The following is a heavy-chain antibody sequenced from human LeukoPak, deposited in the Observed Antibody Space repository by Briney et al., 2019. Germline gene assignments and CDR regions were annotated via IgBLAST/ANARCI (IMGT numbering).Heavy chain of an antibody. CDR3: AKAPPGVRGRSSDDY. CDR2: ISYDGSNK. J-gene: IGHJ4*02. CDR1: GFTFSSYG. Sequence: GGSLRVSCAASGFTFSSYGMHWVRQAPGKGLEWVAVISYDGSNKYYADSVKGRFTISRDNSKNTLYLQMNSLRAEDTAVYYCAKAPPGVRGRSSDDYWGQGTLVTVSS. V-gene: IGHV3-30*18. D-gene: IGHD3-10*01.